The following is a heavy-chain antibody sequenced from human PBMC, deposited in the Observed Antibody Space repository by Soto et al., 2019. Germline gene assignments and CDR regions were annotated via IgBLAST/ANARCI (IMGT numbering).Heavy chain of an antibody. CDR3: ARDCSGGSCYPGMDV. J-gene: IGHJ6*02. D-gene: IGHD2-15*01. Sequence: GGSLRLSCAASGFNFNSYTINWVRQAPGKRLEWLSSISSSGYIFSTDSVRGRFTISRDNAKNSVYLQITSLRAEDTAVYFCARDCSGGSCYPGMDVWGQGTTVTVSS. CDR1: GFNFNSYT. CDR2: ISSSGYI. V-gene: IGHV3-21*01.